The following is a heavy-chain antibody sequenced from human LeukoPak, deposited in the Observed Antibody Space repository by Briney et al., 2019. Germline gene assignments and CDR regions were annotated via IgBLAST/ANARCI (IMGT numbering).Heavy chain of an antibody. CDR1: GGSISSYY. J-gene: IGHJ6*02. D-gene: IGHD2-2*02. CDR2: VYNSGST. V-gene: IGHV4-59*08. Sequence: SETLSLTCTVPGGSISSYYWSWIRQPPGKGLEWIGYVYNSGSTKHNPSLKSRVTISVDTSKNQFSLKLSSMTAADTAVYYCARRIGYCSSTSCYKGNYYYGMDVWGRGTLVTVSS. CDR3: ARRIGYCSSTSCYKGNYYYGMDV.